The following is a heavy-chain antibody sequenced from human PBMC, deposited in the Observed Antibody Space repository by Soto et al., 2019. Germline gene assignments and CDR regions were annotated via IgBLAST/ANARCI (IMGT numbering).Heavy chain of an antibody. CDR1: GFTFSDFA. CDR3: AKMEGMDPWAYSFDY. CDR2: IYGGGNGP. Sequence: EVQVLESGGGLVQPGGSLRLSCAATGFTFSDFAMSWVRQAPGKGLEWVSRIYGGGNGPHYADSVKGRVTISRDTSKNTLYLQMTSLRAEDTAVYYCAKMEGMDPWAYSFDYWGQGTLVTVSS. V-gene: IGHV3-23*01. D-gene: IGHD2-2*03. J-gene: IGHJ4*02.